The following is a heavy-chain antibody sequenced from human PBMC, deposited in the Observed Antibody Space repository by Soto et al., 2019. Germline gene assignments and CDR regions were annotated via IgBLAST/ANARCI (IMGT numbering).Heavy chain of an antibody. J-gene: IGHJ4*02. CDR3: ARSEATALDF. CDR1: GDSMSISNW. Sequence: QVQLQESGPGLLKPSGTLSLTCTVSGDSMSISNWWNWVRQPPGKGLEWIGEAHHSGRTNYNPSLHSRVTTSVARSQNIFSLQLTSVTAADTAVYFCARSEATALDFWGQGILVTVSS. CDR2: AHHSGRT. V-gene: IGHV4-4*02.